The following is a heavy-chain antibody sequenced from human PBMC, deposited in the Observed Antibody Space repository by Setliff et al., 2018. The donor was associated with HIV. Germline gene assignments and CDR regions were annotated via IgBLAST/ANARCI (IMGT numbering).Heavy chain of an antibody. J-gene: IGHJ3*02. V-gene: IGHV1-69*06. D-gene: IGHD2-15*01. CDR1: GGTFSSDA. Sequence: SVKVSCKASGGTFSSDAFSWVRQAPGQGLEWMGRIIPVFGTPNYAQKFQGRVTITADKSTSTAYMELSSLRSEDTAVFYCARSVVGHSHAFDIWGQGTMVTVSS. CDR3: ARSVVGHSHAFDI. CDR2: IIPVFGTP.